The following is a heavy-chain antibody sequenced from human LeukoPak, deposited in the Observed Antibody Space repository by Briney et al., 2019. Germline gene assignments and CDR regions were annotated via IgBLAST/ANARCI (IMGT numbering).Heavy chain of an antibody. D-gene: IGHD3-9*01. CDR2: IKQDGSEK. CDR3: ARSLYYDILTGYYRGGDY. J-gene: IGHJ4*02. Sequence: GGSLRLSCAASGFTFSSYWMSWVRQAPGKGLEWVANIKQDGSEKYYVDFVKGRFTISRDNAKNSLYLQMNSLRAEDTAVYYCARSLYYDILTGYYRGGDYWGQGTLVTVSS. V-gene: IGHV3-7*01. CDR1: GFTFSSYW.